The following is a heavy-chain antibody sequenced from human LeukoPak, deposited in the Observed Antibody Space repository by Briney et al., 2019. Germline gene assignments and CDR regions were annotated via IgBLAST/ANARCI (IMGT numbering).Heavy chain of an antibody. CDR3: ARDCSGGSCYTLDY. J-gene: IGHJ4*02. V-gene: IGHV1-2*02. D-gene: IGHD2-15*01. CDR2: INPNSGGT. CDR1: GYTFTGYY. Sequence: ASVKVSCKASGYTFTGYYMHWVRQAPGQGLEWMGWINPNSGGTNYAQKFQGRVTMTRDTSISTAYTELSRLRSDDTAVYYCARDCSGGSCYTLDYWGQGTLVTVSS.